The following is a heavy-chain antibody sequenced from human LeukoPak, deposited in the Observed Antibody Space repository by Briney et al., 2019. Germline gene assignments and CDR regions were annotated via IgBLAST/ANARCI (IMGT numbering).Heavy chain of an antibody. Sequence: PSETLSLTCTVSGGSISGFYWSWIRQPPGKGREWLGYIDYCRSTNHNPSLKSRVTISVDTSKNQFSLKLSSVTAADTAVYYCAIRSGYSSSYWFDPWGQGTLVTVSS. CDR1: GGSISGFY. CDR3: AIRSGYSSSYWFDP. CDR2: IDYCRST. D-gene: IGHD6-13*01. V-gene: IGHV4-59*01. J-gene: IGHJ5*02.